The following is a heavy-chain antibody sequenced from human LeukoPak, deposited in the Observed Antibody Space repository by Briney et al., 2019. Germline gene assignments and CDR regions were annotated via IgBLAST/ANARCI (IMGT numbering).Heavy chain of an antibody. J-gene: IGHJ4*02. V-gene: IGHV1-45*02. D-gene: IGHD3-3*01. CDR2: ITPFNGNT. Sequence: GASVKVSCKASGYTFTYRYLHWVRQAPGQALEWIGWITPFNGNTNYAQKFQDRVTITRDRSMSTAYMELSSLRSDDTAVYYCARGLRFLEWLLRKGYYFDYWGQGTLVTVSS. CDR3: ARGLRFLEWLLRKGYYFDY. CDR1: GYTFTYRY.